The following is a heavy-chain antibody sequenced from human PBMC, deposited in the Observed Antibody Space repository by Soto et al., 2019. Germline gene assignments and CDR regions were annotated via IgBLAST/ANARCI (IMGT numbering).Heavy chain of an antibody. D-gene: IGHD4-17*01. J-gene: IGHJ4*02. Sequence: EVPLVASGGGVVQPGGSLRLSCAASGFTFSVYAMSWVRQAPGKGLECVSGISGSGGSTSYADSVKGRFTISRVHSKNTLSLQMNRRRAEDKAVYYCAKALYGGHDYWGPGTLVTVSS. CDR2: ISGSGGST. CDR1: GFTFSVYA. CDR3: AKALYGGHDY. V-gene: IGHV3-23*04.